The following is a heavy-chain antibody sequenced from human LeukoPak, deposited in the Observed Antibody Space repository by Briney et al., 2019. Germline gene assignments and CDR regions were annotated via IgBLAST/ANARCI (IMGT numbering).Heavy chain of an antibody. V-gene: IGHV1-2*02. CDR3: AISIVVVPAAWTDAFDI. CDR2: INPNSGGT. CDR1: GYTFTAYY. D-gene: IGHD2-2*01. Sequence: SVKVSCKASGYTFTAYYMNWVRQAPGPGLEWMGWINPNSGGTNYAQKFQGRVTMTRDTSISTAYMELSRLRSDDTAVYYCAISIVVVPAAWTDAFDIWGQGTMVTVSS. J-gene: IGHJ3*02.